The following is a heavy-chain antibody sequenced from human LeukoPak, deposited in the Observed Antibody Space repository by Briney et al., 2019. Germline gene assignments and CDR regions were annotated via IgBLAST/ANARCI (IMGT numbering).Heavy chain of an antibody. Sequence: SETLSLTCTVSGGSISSGSYYWSWIRQPAGKGLEWIGYIYYSGSTNYNPSLKSRVTISVDTSKSQFSLKLSSVTAADTAVYYCARVSALYFDYWGQGTLVTVSS. J-gene: IGHJ4*02. D-gene: IGHD2-8*01. CDR3: ARVSALYFDY. CDR1: GGSISSGSYY. V-gene: IGHV4-61*10. CDR2: IYYSGST.